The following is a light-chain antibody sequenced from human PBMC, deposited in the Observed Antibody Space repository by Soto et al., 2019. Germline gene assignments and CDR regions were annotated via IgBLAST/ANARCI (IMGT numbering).Light chain of an antibody. J-gene: IGLJ1*01. V-gene: IGLV2-14*01. CDR1: SSDVGGSNY. Sequence: QSALIQPASVSGSPGQSITISCTGTSSDVGGSNYVSWYQHHPHRAPKLLIYEVSYRPSEVSNRFSGSKSDNTASLTISGLQAEDEADYYCSSYTSSNTLEVFGSGTKVTVL. CDR3: SSYTSSNTLEV. CDR2: EVS.